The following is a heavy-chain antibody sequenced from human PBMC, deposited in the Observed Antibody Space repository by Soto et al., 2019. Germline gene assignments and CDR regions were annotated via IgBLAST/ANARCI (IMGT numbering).Heavy chain of an antibody. D-gene: IGHD6-19*01. J-gene: IGHJ4*02. CDR1: GGTFSSYA. CDR2: IIPIFGTA. Sequence: SVKVSGKASGGTFSSYAISWVRQAPGQGLEWMGGIIPIFGTANYAQKFQGRVTITADESTSTAYMELSSLRSEDTAVYYCARARERAVAGLYFDYWGQGTLVTVSS. CDR3: ARARERAVAGLYFDY. V-gene: IGHV1-69*13.